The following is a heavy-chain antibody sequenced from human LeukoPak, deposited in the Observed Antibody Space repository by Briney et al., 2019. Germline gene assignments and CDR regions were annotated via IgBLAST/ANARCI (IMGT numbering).Heavy chain of an antibody. V-gene: IGHV4-31*03. J-gene: IGHJ4*02. CDR1: GGSISSGGYS. Sequence: PSQTLSLTCTVSGGSISSGGYSWSWIRQHPGKGLEWIGYIYYSGSTYYNPSLKSRVTISVDTSKNQFSLKLSSVTAADTAVYYCARVLLWFGELSFDYWGQGTLVTVSS. CDR2: IYYSGST. CDR3: ARVLLWFGELSFDY. D-gene: IGHD3-10*01.